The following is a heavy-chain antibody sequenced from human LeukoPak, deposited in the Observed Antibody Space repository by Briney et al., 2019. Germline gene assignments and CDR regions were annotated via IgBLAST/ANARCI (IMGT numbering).Heavy chain of an antibody. J-gene: IGHJ6*02. V-gene: IGHV1-8*01. D-gene: IGHD4-23*01. Sequence: ASVKVSCKASEYTFTSHDINWVRLATGQGLEWMGWMNVNSGNTGYAQKFQGRVTMTRITSISTAYMELSSLRSDDTAVYYCARSNYGGNSRRYYYYYGMDVWGQGTTVTVSS. CDR1: EYTFTSHD. CDR2: MNVNSGNT. CDR3: ARSNYGGNSRRYYYYYGMDV.